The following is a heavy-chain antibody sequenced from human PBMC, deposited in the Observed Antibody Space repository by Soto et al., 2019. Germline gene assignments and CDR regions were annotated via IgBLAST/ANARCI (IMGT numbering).Heavy chain of an antibody. J-gene: IGHJ6*02. V-gene: IGHV3-33*01. Sequence: PGGSLRLSCAASGFTFSNYGMHWVRQAPGKGLEWVAIIWHDGNNKYYADSVRGRFIISRDNSKNRLYLQMNSLRAEDTAVYYCASDIVGASDSYGLDVCGQGTPVTVYS. CDR1: GFTFSNYG. CDR3: ASDIVGASDSYGLDV. D-gene: IGHD1-26*01. CDR2: IWHDGNNK.